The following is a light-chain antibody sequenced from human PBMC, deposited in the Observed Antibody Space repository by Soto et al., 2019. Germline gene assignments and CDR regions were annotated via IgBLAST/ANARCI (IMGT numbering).Light chain of an antibody. J-gene: IGKJ4*02. Sequence: DIQMTQSPSSLSASVGDRVTITCRASQSISTFLNWYQQKPGKAPNLLIFAASSLQSGVPSRFSGSGSGTDFTLTISDRQPEDFATYNSQERLTTRPPFGGGAKVEI. CDR1: QSISTF. V-gene: IGKV1-39*01. CDR3: QERLTTRPP. CDR2: AAS.